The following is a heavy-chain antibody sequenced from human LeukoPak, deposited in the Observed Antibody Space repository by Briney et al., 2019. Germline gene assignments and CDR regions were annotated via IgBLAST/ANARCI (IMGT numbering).Heavy chain of an antibody. J-gene: IGHJ3*02. V-gene: IGHV3-74*01. Sequence: GGSLRLSCAASGFTFSNYWIHWARQAPGKGLVWVSRINRDGSSTTYADSVKGRFTISRDNAKNTLHLQMNSLRVEDTAVYYCARSYYDSSGYYVRGDAFDIWGQGTKVTVSS. CDR3: ARSYYDSSGYYVRGDAFDI. CDR2: INRDGSST. CDR1: GFTFSNYW. D-gene: IGHD3-22*01.